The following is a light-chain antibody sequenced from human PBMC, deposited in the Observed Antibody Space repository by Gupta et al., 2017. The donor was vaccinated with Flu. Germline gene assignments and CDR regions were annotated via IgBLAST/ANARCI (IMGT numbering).Light chain of an antibody. CDR3: AAWDDSLLRV. CDR1: SSNIGSHT. J-gene: IGLJ3*02. Sequence: QSVLTQPPSASGTPGQRVTISCSGSSSNIGSHTVSWYQQLPGTAPKLLIYKNNQRPSGVPDRFSGYKAGTSASLAISGLQSEDEADYYCAAWDDSLLRVFGGGTKVTVL. CDR2: KNN. V-gene: IGLV1-44*01.